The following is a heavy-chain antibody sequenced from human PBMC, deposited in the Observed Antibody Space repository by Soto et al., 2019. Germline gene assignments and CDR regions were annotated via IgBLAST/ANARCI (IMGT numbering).Heavy chain of an antibody. D-gene: IGHD4-4*01. CDR1: GYTFNKYP. V-gene: IGHV1-3*01. CDR2: INPANGDT. CDR3: ARKDYIDPGIYYFDY. J-gene: IGHJ4*02. Sequence: ASVKVSCKTSGYTFNKYPIHWVRQAPGQGLEWVGWINPANGDTGYSQKFQDRVTISRDTSASTAYMELSSLRSEDTAVYYWARKDYIDPGIYYFDYWGQGTLVTVSS.